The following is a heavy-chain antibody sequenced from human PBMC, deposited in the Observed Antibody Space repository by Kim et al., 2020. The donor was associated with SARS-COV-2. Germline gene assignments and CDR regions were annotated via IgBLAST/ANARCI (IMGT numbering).Heavy chain of an antibody. J-gene: IGHJ4*02. V-gene: IGHV1-69*04. CDR1: GGTFSSYA. CDR3: ARDGGRVGEVV. Sequence: SVKVSCKASGGTFSSYAISWLRQAPGQGLEWMGRIIPIFGIANYAQKFQGRVTITADKSTSTAYMELSSLRSEDTAVYYCARDGGRVGEVVWGQGTLVTVSP. CDR2: IIPIFGIA. D-gene: IGHD1-26*01.